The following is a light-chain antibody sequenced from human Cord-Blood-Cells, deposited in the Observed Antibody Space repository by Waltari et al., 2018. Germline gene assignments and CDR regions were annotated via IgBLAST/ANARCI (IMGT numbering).Light chain of an antibody. CDR2: EAS. V-gene: IGKV3-11*01. CDR3: QQRSNWLLT. J-gene: IGKJ4*01. Sequence: EIVLTQSPATLSLSPGERATLSCRASQSVSNYLAWYQHKPGQAPRLLIYEASNRATGIPARFSGSGSGTDFTLTISSLGPEDFAVYYCQQRSNWLLTFGGGTKVEIK. CDR1: QSVSNY.